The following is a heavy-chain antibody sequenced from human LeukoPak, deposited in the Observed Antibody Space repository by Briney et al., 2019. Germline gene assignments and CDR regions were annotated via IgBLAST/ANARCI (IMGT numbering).Heavy chain of an antibody. V-gene: IGHV3-7*01. CDR1: GFTFSSYE. D-gene: IGHD2-15*01. CDR3: ARDRGYCSGGSCYSDY. Sequence: GGSLRLSCAASGFTFSSYEMNWVRQAPGKGLEWVANIKQDGSEKYYVDSVKGRFTISRDNAKNLLYLRMNSLRAEDTAVYYCARDRGYCSGGSCYSDYWGQGTLVTVSS. J-gene: IGHJ4*02. CDR2: IKQDGSEK.